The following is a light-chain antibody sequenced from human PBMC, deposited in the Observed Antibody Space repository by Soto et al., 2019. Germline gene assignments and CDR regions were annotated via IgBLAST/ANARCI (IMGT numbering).Light chain of an antibody. CDR1: SSDIGAYDY. CDR2: DVN. V-gene: IGLV2-11*01. J-gene: IGLJ3*02. CDR3: CSYTGSLWL. Sequence: QSALTQPRSVSGSPGQSVTISCTGTSSDIGAYDYVSWYQQHPGKAPKFMIYDVNKRPSGVPDRFSASKSGNTASLTISGLQADDEADYYCCSYTGSLWLFGGGTKLTVL.